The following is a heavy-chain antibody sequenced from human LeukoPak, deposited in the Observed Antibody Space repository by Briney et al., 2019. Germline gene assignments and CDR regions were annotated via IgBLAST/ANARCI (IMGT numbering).Heavy chain of an antibody. CDR1: GFSFSSSW. J-gene: IGHJ4*02. CDR2: INDDETST. D-gene: IGHD3-3*01. Sequence: GGSLRLSCAASGFSFSSSWMHWVRQVPGEGLEWVSRINDDETSTTSTESVKGRFPISRDSAKNTLLRQMTSLRAEDTAVYSGATTGSWSYYDSWGQGTLVTVSS. V-gene: IGHV3-74*01. CDR3: ATTGSWSYYDS.